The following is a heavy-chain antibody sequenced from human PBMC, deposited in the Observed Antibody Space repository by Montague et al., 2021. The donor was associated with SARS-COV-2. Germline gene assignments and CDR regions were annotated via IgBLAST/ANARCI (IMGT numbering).Heavy chain of an antibody. CDR3: ARQLPSYCATNKCYPCYFDG. J-gene: IGHJ4*03. D-gene: IGHD2-8*01. CDR1: GGSISSPDYY. CDR2: ISYTGRT. V-gene: IGHV4-39*01. Sequence: SETLSLTCTVSGGSISSPDYYWGWIRQSPGMGWEWIGSISYTGRTYYNPSLRSRVSFSMDTSKNHFSLSLSSVTVADTAVYFCARQLPSYCATNKCYPCYFDGWGQGALVTVSS.